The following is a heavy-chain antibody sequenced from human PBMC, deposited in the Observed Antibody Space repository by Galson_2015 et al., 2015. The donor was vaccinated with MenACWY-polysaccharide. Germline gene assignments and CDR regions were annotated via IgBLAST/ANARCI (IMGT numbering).Heavy chain of an antibody. CDR2: IKQDGSEK. Sequence: SLRLSCAASGFTVSGYWMTWVRQAPGKGLEWVANIKQDGSEKNYVDSVEGRFTISRDNAKNSLYLQMNSLRAEDTAVYCCARGHYGMDVWGQGTTVTVSS. J-gene: IGHJ6*02. CDR1: GFTVSGYW. V-gene: IGHV3-7*01. CDR3: ARGHYGMDV.